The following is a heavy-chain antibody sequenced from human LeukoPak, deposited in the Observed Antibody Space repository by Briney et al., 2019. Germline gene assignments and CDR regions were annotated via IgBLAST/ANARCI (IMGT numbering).Heavy chain of an antibody. CDR1: GFIFGDYA. Sequence: GGSLRLSCAASGFIFGDYAMSWVRQAPGKGPEWVSGISGSGGDTYYTDSVKGRFTISRDNSKNTLYLQMNSLRAEDTAVYYCAKDRFGIEGPIDYWGQGTLVTVSS. V-gene: IGHV3-23*01. J-gene: IGHJ4*02. CDR2: ISGSGGDT. CDR3: AKDRFGIEGPIDY. D-gene: IGHD5/OR15-5a*01.